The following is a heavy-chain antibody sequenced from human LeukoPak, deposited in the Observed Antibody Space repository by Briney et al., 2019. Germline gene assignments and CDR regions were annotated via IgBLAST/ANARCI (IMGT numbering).Heavy chain of an antibody. J-gene: IGHJ5*02. Sequence: SETLSLTCTVSGGSITTYYWSWIRQPPGKGLEWIGYTHYSGNTNYNPSLKSRVTMSVDTSKNQFSLKLSSVTAADTAVYYCARHVDTNWFDPWGQGTLVTV. CDR3: ARHVDTNWFDP. CDR2: THYSGNT. V-gene: IGHV4-59*08. CDR1: GGSITTYY. D-gene: IGHD3-9*01.